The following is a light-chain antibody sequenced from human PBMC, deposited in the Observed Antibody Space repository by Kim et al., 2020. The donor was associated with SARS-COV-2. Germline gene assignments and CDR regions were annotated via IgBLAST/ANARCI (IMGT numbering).Light chain of an antibody. V-gene: IGLV3-19*01. J-gene: IGLJ1*01. CDR3: NSGVGSGDHYV. CDR1: ILRRYH. CDR2: GKD. Sequence: SSELTQDPAVSVALGQTVSITCQGDILRRYHASWYQQKPGQAPVLVIYGKDSRASGIPDRFSGSSSGDTTSLTITGAQAEDEADYYCNSGVGSGDHYVFGPGTKVTVL.